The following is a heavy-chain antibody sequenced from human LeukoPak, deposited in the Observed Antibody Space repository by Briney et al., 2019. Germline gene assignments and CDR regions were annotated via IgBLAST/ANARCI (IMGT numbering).Heavy chain of an antibody. D-gene: IGHD3-3*01. J-gene: IGHJ3*02. V-gene: IGHV1-24*01. Sequence: ASVKVSCKVFGYTLTELSMHWVRQAPGKGLEWMGGFDPEDGETIYAQKFQGRVTMTEDTSTNTAYMELSSLRSEDTAVYYCATDGVAVIWSRREIVAYALDIWGQGTMATVSS. CDR3: ATDGVAVIWSRREIVAYALDI. CDR1: GYTLTELS. CDR2: FDPEDGET.